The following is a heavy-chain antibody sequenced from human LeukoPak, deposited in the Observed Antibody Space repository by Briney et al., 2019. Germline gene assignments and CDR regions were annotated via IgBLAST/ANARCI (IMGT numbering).Heavy chain of an antibody. J-gene: IGHJ6*03. D-gene: IGHD3-9*01. CDR3: ARDELRYFDWLPYYYYYMDV. CDR2: ISSSSSYI. CDR1: GFTFSSYS. V-gene: IGHV3-21*01. Sequence: GGSLRLSCAASGFTFSSYSMNWVRQAPGKGLEWVSSISSSSSYIYYADSVKGRFTISRDNAKNSLYLQMNSLRAEDTAVYYCARDELRYFDWLPYYYYYMDVWGKGTTVTVSS.